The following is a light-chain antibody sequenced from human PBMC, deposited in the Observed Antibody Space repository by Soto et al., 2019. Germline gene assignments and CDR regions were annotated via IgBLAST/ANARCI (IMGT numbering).Light chain of an antibody. J-gene: IGKJ2*01. V-gene: IGKV3-11*01. CDR3: LQRKSDMYT. CDR1: QSINNY. CDR2: AAS. Sequence: IVLTQSPATLSLSPGERATLSCRASQSINNYLAWYQQKPGQAPRLLIYAASNRATGIPARFGGSGSGTDFTLTISSLEPEDFAVYYCLQRKSDMYTFGQGTKLEIK.